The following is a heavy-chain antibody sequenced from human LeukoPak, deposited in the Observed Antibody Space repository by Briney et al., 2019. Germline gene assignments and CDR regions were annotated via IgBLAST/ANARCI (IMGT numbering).Heavy chain of an antibody. CDR2: FDPEDGET. CDR3: ATPRALFTWLADY. D-gene: IGHD6-19*01. Sequence: ASVKVSCKASGYTFTGYYMHWVRQAPGKGLEWMGGFDPEDGETIYAQKFQGRVTMTEDTSTDTAYMELSSLRSEDTAVYYCATPRALFTWLADYWGQGPLVPVSS. V-gene: IGHV1-24*01. CDR1: GYTFTGYY. J-gene: IGHJ4*02.